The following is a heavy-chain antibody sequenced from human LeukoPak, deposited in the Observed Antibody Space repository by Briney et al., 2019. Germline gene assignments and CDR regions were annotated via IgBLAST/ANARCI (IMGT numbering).Heavy chain of an antibody. CDR1: GFTFSSYS. J-gene: IGHJ3*01. V-gene: IGHV3-48*04. Sequence: PGGSLRLSCAASGFTFSSYSMNWVRQAPGKGLEWVSYISSSSSTIYYADSVKGRFTISRDNAKNSLYLQMNSLRAEDTAVYYCARGDDAFDFWGQGTMVTVSS. CDR2: ISSSSSTI. CDR3: ARGDDAFDF.